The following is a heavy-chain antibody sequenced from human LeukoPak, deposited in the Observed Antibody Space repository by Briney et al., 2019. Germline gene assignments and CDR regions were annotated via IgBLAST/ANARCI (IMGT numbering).Heavy chain of an antibody. Sequence: GGSLKLTCAASGFTFSGSSMRWFRQASGKGLEWVGRIRSKANSYATAYAASVKGRFTISRDDSKNTAYLQMNSLKTEDTAVYYCARDWSGSWSTVSKDVWGQGTTVSVSS. CDR2: IRSKANSYAT. J-gene: IGHJ6*01. V-gene: IGHV3-73*01. CDR3: ARDWSGSWSTVSKDV. D-gene: IGHD2-15*01. CDR1: GFTFSGSS.